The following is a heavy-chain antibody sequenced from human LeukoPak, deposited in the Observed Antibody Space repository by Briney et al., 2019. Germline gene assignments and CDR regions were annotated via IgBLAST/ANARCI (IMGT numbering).Heavy chain of an antibody. J-gene: IGHJ3*02. CDR1: GYTFTSYG. Sequence: GASVKVSCKASGYTFTSYGISWVRQAPGQGLEWMGWISAYNGNTNYAQKLQGRATMTTDTSTSTAYMELRSLRSDDTAVYYCARDRQPLRFLEWLDAFDIWGQGTMVTVSS. CDR3: ARDRQPLRFLEWLDAFDI. D-gene: IGHD3-3*01. V-gene: IGHV1-18*01. CDR2: ISAYNGNT.